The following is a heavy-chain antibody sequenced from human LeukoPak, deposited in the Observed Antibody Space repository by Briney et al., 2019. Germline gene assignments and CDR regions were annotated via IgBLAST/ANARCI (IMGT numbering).Heavy chain of an antibody. CDR1: GGSISSYY. Sequence: PSETLSLTCTVSGGSISSYYWSWIRQPPGKGLEWIGSIYYTGSTHYNSSLKSRVTMSVDTSKNQFSLKLSSVTAADTAVYYCASPLGGFDNWGQGTLVTVSS. CDR2: IYYTGST. J-gene: IGHJ4*02. CDR3: ASPLGGFDN. V-gene: IGHV4-59*04. D-gene: IGHD3-16*01.